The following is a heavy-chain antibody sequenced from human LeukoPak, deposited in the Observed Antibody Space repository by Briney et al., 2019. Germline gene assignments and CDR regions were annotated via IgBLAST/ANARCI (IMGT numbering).Heavy chain of an antibody. CDR3: ARLLVVRGVNRWFDP. D-gene: IGHD3-10*01. CDR2: IYPGDSDT. V-gene: IGHV5-51*01. CDR1: GYSFTSYW. Sequence: GGSLKISCKGSGYSFTSYWIGWVRQMPGKGLEWMGIIYPGDSDTRYSPSFQGQVTISADKSISTAYLQWSSLKASDTAMYYCARLLVVRGVNRWFDPWGQGTLVTVSS. J-gene: IGHJ5*02.